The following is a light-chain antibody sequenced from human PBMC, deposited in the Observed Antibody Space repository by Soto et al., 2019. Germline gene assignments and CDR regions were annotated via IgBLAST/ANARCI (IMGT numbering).Light chain of an antibody. Sequence: EIVLTQSPGTLSLSPGERATLSCRASQSVSSSYLAWYQQKPGQAPSLLIYGASRRATGIPDRFSGGGSGTDFTLTISRLEPEDFAVYYCQQYDSSPITFGQGTRLEIK. CDR1: QSVSSSY. J-gene: IGKJ5*01. CDR2: GAS. CDR3: QQYDSSPIT. V-gene: IGKV3-20*01.